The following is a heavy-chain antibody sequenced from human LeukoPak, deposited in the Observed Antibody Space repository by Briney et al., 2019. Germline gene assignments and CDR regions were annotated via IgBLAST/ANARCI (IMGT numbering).Heavy chain of an antibody. J-gene: IGHJ4*02. Sequence: GGSLRLSCAASGFTFSDYGMHWVRQAPGKGLEWVAVISYDGSNKEYADSVKGRFTISRDNSKNTLYLQMNSLRAEDTAVYYCAKDPDPRVRGLKVNFFDYWGQGTLVTVSS. CDR3: AKDPDPRVRGLKVNFFDY. CDR2: ISYDGSNK. V-gene: IGHV3-30*18. D-gene: IGHD3-10*01. CDR1: GFTFSDYG.